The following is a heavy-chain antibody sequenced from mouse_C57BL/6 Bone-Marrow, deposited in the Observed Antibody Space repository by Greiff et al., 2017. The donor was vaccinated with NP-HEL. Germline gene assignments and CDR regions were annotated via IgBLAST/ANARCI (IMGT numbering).Heavy chain of an antibody. CDR1: GYTFTDYY. CDR2: INPNNGGT. D-gene: IGHD1-1*01. J-gene: IGHJ1*03. V-gene: IGHV1-26*01. Sequence: EVQLQQSGPELVKPGASVKISCKASGYTFTDYYMNWVKQSHGKSLKWIGDINPNNGGTSYNQKFKGKATLTVDKSSSTAYMELRSLTSEDSAVYYCARPPFYYYGSSYDWYFDVWGTGTTVTVSS. CDR3: ARPPFYYYGSSYDWYFDV.